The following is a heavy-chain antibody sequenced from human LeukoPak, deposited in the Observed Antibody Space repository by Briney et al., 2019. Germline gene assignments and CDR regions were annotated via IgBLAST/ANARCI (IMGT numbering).Heavy chain of an antibody. J-gene: IGHJ4*02. D-gene: IGHD5-24*01. V-gene: IGHV4-59*01. CDR3: AGTVEMANPKLVDY. CDR2: IYYSGGS. Sequence: SGTLALTCTASGGPISSYYWSWIRQPPGKGLEWIGSIYYSGGSNYNPSLKRRVTISVDTSTNQFSMKQSSVTAADTPVYYCAGTVEMANPKLVDYWGQGTLVTVSS. CDR1: GGPISSYY.